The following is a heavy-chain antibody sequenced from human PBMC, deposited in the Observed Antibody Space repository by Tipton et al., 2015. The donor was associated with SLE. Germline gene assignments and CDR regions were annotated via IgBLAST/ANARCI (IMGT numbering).Heavy chain of an antibody. D-gene: IGHD4-11*01. V-gene: IGHV4-34*01. CDR2: INHSGST. CDR1: GGSFSGYY. Sequence: TLSLTCAVYGGSFSGYYWSWIRQPPGKGLEWIGEINHSGSTNYNPSLKSRVTISVDTSTNQFSLKLSSVTAADTAVYYCARDDSIYAFDIWGQGTMVTVSS. CDR3: ARDDSIYAFDI. J-gene: IGHJ3*02.